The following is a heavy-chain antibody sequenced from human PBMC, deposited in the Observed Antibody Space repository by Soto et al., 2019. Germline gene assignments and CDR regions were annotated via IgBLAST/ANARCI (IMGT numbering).Heavy chain of an antibody. CDR1: GGSLRNSV. V-gene: IGHV1-69*01. CDR2: VIPILGTA. J-gene: IGHJ4*02. CDR3: ARLGHPGH. Sequence: QVQLVQSGAEVKKPGSSVKVSCTASGGSLRNSVISWVRQAPAQRLEWMGGVIPILGTANYAQKFQGRVTMTADEATRTDYMDLSSLSPDDTAVYYCARLGHPGHWGPGTLVIVSS.